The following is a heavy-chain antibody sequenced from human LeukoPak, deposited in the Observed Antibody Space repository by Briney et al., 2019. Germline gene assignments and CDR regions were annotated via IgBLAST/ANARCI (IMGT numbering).Heavy chain of an antibody. CDR2: ISGSGGST. CDR1: GFTFSSYA. Sequence: PEGSLRLSCAASGFTFSSYAMSWVRQAPGKGLEWVSAISGSGGSTYYADSVKGRFTISRDNSKNTLYLQMNSLRAEDTAVYYCAKVLHRYCSGGSCYSLDYWGQGTLVTVSS. D-gene: IGHD2-15*01. V-gene: IGHV3-23*01. J-gene: IGHJ4*02. CDR3: AKVLHRYCSGGSCYSLDY.